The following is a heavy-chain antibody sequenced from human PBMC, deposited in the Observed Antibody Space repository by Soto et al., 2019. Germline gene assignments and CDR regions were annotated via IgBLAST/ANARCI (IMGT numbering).Heavy chain of an antibody. Sequence: TGGSLRLSCAASGFSFSNHAMSWVRQAPGKGLEWVSGISSGSGDNTYYAASVKGRFTISRDNSKSTLYLQMNNLRAEDTALYFCAKRFTTFGAVKLSPDVDHWGQGTLVTAPQ. D-gene: IGHD3-3*01. CDR2: ISSGSGDNT. CDR1: GFSFSNHA. V-gene: IGHV3-23*01. CDR3: AKRFTTFGAVKLSPDVDH. J-gene: IGHJ4*02.